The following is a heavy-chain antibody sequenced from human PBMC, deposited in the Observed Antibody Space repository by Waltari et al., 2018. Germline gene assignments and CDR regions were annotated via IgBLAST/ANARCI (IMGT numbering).Heavy chain of an antibody. J-gene: IGHJ4*02. CDR2: INHSGST. Sequence: QVQLQQWGAGLLKPSETLSLTCAVYGGSFSGYYWRWIRQHPGKGLEWIGEINHSGSTNYNPSLKSRVTISVDTSKNQFSLKLSSVTAADTAVYYCARDSGVRYCSGGSCYPGGVDYWGQGTLVTVSS. CDR3: ARDSGVRYCSGGSCYPGGVDY. D-gene: IGHD2-15*01. V-gene: IGHV4-34*01. CDR1: GGSFSGYY.